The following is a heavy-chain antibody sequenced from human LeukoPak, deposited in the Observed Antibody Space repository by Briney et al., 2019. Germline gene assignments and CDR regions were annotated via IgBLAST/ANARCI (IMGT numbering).Heavy chain of an antibody. CDR3: ARDGGGSAYYFDF. CDR1: GYTFSSYY. Sequence: ASVKVSCKASGYTFSSYYIHWVRQAPGQGLEWMGLINPSGGTTDYVQKFQGRVTMTRDMSTSTVYMELSSLRSEDTAVYYCARDGGGSAYYFDFWGQGTLVTVSS. D-gene: IGHD1-26*01. J-gene: IGHJ4*02. V-gene: IGHV1-46*01. CDR2: INPSGGTT.